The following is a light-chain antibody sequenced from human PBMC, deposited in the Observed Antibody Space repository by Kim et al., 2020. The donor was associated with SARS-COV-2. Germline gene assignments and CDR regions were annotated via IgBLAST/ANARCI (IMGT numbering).Light chain of an antibody. CDR3: QQYNNWPYT. Sequence: SVSPGESATLSFRASQSVSSKLAWYQQKPGQAPRLLSYGASTRATGIPARFSGSGSGTEFSFTISSLQSEDFAVYYCQQYNNWPYTFGQGTKLEI. J-gene: IGKJ2*01. CDR2: GAS. CDR1: QSVSSK. V-gene: IGKV3-15*01.